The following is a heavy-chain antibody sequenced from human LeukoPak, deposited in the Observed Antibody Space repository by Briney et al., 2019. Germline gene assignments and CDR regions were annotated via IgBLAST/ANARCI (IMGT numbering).Heavy chain of an antibody. Sequence: SETLSLTCTVSGGSISSSSYYWGWIRQPPGKGLEWIGSIYYSGSTYYNPSLKSRVTISVDTSKNQFSLKLSSVTAADTAVYYCARASDYYDSSAYYPGDYWGQGTLVTVSS. CDR1: GGSISSSSYY. D-gene: IGHD3-22*01. CDR3: ARASDYYDSSAYYPGDY. CDR2: IYYSGST. J-gene: IGHJ4*02. V-gene: IGHV4-39*07.